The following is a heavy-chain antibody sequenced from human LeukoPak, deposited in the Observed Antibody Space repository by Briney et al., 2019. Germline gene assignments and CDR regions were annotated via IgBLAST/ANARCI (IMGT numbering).Heavy chain of an antibody. Sequence: SETLSLTCTVSGGSISSYYWSWIRQPPGKGLEWIGYIYYSGSTNYNPSLKSRVTISVDTSKNQFSLKLSFVTAADTAVYYCAGGSGSYLSYANWFDPWGQGTLVTVSS. V-gene: IGHV4-59*08. CDR1: GGSISSYY. J-gene: IGHJ5*02. D-gene: IGHD3-10*01. CDR3: AGGSGSYLSYANWFDP. CDR2: IYYSGST.